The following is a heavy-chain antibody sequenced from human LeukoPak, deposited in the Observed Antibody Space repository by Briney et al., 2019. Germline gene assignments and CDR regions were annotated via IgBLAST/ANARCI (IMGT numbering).Heavy chain of an antibody. V-gene: IGHV3-74*01. J-gene: IGHJ3*02. CDR3: ARDQRTVTPGAFDI. CDR1: GFTFSSYW. CDR2: INSDESST. Sequence: GGSLRLSCAASGFTFSSYWMHWVRQAPGKGLVWVSRINSDESSTNYADSVKGRFTISRDNAKNPLHLQMNRLRAEDTAVYYCARDQRTVTPGAFDIWGQGTMVTVSS. D-gene: IGHD4-17*01.